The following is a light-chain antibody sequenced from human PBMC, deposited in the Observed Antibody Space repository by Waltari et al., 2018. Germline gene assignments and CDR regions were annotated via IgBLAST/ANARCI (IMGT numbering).Light chain of an antibody. V-gene: IGKV2-28*01. Sequence: DIVMTQSPLSLPVTPGEPASISCRSSQSLLHGNGLNYLDWYLQKPGQSPQLLIYLGFNRASGVPDRISGSGSGTDFTLKISRVEADDVGVYYCMQALQTPFIFGPGTKLDVK. CDR1: QSLLHGNGLNY. CDR3: MQALQTPFI. CDR2: LGF. J-gene: IGKJ3*01.